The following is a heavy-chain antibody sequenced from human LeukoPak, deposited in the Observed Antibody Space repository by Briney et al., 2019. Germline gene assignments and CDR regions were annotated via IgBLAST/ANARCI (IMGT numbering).Heavy chain of an antibody. V-gene: IGHV1-18*01. CDR1: GYTFTSYG. D-gene: IGHD5-12*01. Sequence: GASVKVSCKASGYTFTSYGISWVRQAPGQGLEWMGWISAYNGNTNYAQKLQGRVTMTTDTSTSTAYMELGSLRSDDTAVYYCAISMVAIAKRYYFDYWGQGTLVTVSS. CDR2: ISAYNGNT. J-gene: IGHJ4*02. CDR3: AISMVAIAKRYYFDY.